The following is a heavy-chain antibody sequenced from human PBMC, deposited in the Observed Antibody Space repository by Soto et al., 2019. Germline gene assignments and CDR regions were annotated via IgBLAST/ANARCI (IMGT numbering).Heavy chain of an antibody. D-gene: IGHD5-18*01. CDR2: IIPIFGTA. J-gene: IGHJ4*02. CDR3: ARGTLRGYSYENFDY. V-gene: IGHV1-69*13. Sequence: SVKVSCKASGGTFSSYAISWVRQAPGQGLEWMGGIIPIFGTANYAQKFQGRVTITADESTSTAYMELSSLRSEDTAVYYCARGTLRGYSYENFDYWGQGTLVTVSS. CDR1: GGTFSSYA.